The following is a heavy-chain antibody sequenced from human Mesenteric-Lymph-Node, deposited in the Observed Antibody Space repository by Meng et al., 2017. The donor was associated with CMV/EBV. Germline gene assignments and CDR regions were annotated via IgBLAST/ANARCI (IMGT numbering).Heavy chain of an antibody. Sequence: GYTFTSYAMHWVRQAPGQRLEWMGWINAGNGNTKYSQKFQGRVTIIRDTSASTAYMELSSLRSEDTAVYYCARGGYSSSWLLWYFDYWGQGTLVTVSS. CDR1: GYTFTSYA. V-gene: IGHV1-3*01. CDR3: ARGGYSSSWLLWYFDY. J-gene: IGHJ4*02. D-gene: IGHD6-13*01. CDR2: INAGNGNT.